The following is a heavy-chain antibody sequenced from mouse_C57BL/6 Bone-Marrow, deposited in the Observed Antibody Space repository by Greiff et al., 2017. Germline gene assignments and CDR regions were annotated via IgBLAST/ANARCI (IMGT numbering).Heavy chain of an antibody. CDR1: GYTFTSYW. CDR2: IDPSDSYT. J-gene: IGHJ2*01. D-gene: IGHD2-5*01. V-gene: IGHV1-59*01. CDR3: ARWSNYDYLDY. Sequence: QVQLQQPGAELVRPGTSVKLSCKASGYTFTSYWMHWVKQRPGQGLEWIGVIDPSDSYTNYNQKFKGKATLTVDTSSSKAYMQLSSLTSEDSAVYYCARWSNYDYLDYWGQGTTLTVSS.